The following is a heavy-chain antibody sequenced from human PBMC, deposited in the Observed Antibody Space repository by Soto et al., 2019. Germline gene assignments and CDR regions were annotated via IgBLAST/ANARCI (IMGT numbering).Heavy chain of an antibody. CDR3: ARVALSGGGWLDP. D-gene: IGHD1-26*01. J-gene: IGHJ5*02. Sequence: ASVKVSCKASGYTFTSYYMHCVRQPPGQGLEWMGIINPSDGSTTYAQKFQGRLTVTRDTSTSTVYMNLSSLRSEDTAIYYCARVALSGGGWLDPWGQGTLVTVSS. CDR1: GYTFTSYY. CDR2: INPSDGST. V-gene: IGHV1-46*01.